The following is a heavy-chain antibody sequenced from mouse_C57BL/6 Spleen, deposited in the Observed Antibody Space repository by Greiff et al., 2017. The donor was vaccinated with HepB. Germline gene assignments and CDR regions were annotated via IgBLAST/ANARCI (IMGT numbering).Heavy chain of an antibody. CDR3: ARHSNAFYAMDY. Sequence: EVKLMESGGDLVKPGGSLKLSCAASGFTFSSYGMSWVRQTPDKRLEWVATISSGGSYTYYPDSVKGRFTISRDNAKNTLYLQMSSLKSEDTAMYYCARHSNAFYAMDYWGQGTSVTVSS. J-gene: IGHJ4*01. D-gene: IGHD4-1*01. CDR1: GFTFSSYG. CDR2: ISSGGSYT. V-gene: IGHV5-6*01.